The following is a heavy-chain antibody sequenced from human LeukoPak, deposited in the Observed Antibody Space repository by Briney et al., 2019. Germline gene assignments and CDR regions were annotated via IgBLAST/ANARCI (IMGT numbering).Heavy chain of an antibody. V-gene: IGHV1-18*01. CDR2: ISAYNGNT. J-gene: IGHJ4*02. CDR1: GYTFTSYG. D-gene: IGHD5-18*01. CDR3: AREGPGYSYGSSFDY. Sequence: GASVKVSCKASGYTFTSYGSSWVRQAPGQGLEWMGWISAYNGNTNYAQKLQGRVTMTTDTSTSTAYMELRSLRSDDTAVYYCAREGPGYSYGSSFDYWGQGTLVTVSS.